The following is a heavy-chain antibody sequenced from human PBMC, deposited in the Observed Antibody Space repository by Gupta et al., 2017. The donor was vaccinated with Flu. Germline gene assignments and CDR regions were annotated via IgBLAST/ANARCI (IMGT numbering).Heavy chain of an antibody. D-gene: IGHD4-11*01. CDR1: GFTFSSYS. CDR2: ISSSSSYI. J-gene: IGHJ4*02. V-gene: IGHV3-21*01. Sequence: EVQLVESRGGLVKPGGSLRLSCAASGFTFSSYSMNWVRQAPGKGLEWVSSISSSSSYIYYADSVKGRFTISRDNAKNSLYLQMNSLRAEDTAVYYCARLWDYKNPIDYWGQGTLVTVSS. CDR3: ARLWDYKNPIDY.